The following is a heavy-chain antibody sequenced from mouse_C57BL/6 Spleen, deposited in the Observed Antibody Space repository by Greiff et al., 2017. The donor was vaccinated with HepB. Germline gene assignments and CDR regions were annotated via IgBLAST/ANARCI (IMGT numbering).Heavy chain of an antibody. CDR2: IHPNSGST. J-gene: IGHJ3*01. CDR1: GYTFTSYW. Sequence: VQLQQPGAELVKPGASVKLSCKASGYTFTSYWMHWVKQRPGQGLEWIGMIHPNSGSTNYNEKFKSKATLTVDKSSSTAYMQLSSLTSEDSAVYYCARGDSNSSWFAYWGQGTLVTVSA. CDR3: ARGDSNSSWFAY. V-gene: IGHV1-64*01. D-gene: IGHD2-5*01.